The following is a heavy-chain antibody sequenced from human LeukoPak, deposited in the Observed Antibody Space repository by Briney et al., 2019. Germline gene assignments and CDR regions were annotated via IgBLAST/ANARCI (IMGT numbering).Heavy chain of an antibody. CDR2: IYYSGST. CDR1: GGSISSSSYY. D-gene: IGHD4-17*01. J-gene: IGHJ6*03. Sequence: SETLSLNCTVSGGSISSSSYYWGWIRQPPGKGLEWIGSIYYSGSTYYNPSLKSRVTISVDTSKNQFSLKLSSVTAADTAVYYCARQTTVTTYGSYYYYMDVWGKGTTVTVSS. V-gene: IGHV4-39*01. CDR3: ARQTTVTTYGSYYYYMDV.